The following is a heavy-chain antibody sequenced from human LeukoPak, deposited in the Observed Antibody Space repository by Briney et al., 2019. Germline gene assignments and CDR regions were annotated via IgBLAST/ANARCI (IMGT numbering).Heavy chain of an antibody. Sequence: GGSLRLSCAASGFTFSSYSMNWARQAPGKGLEWISYISSGSRTIYYADFVKGRFTVSRDNAKNSLYLQMRSLRDEDTAVYYCARESISGHRDFDNWGQGTLVTVS. CDR2: ISSGSRTI. CDR1: GFTFSSYS. CDR3: ARESISGHRDFDN. D-gene: IGHD1-26*01. V-gene: IGHV3-48*02. J-gene: IGHJ4*02.